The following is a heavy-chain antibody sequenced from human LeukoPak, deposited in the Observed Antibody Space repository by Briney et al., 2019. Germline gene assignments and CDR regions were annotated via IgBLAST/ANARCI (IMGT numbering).Heavy chain of an antibody. Sequence: ASVKVSCKASGYTFSDYYIHWVRQAPGQGPEWMGYINPNSDDTNFAQNFQGRVTMTKDTSISTAYMELTRLRSDDTAVYYCTTGSPPFGYWGQGTLVTVSP. CDR3: TTGSPPFGY. CDR2: INPNSDDT. J-gene: IGHJ4*02. CDR1: GYTFSDYY. D-gene: IGHD1-26*01. V-gene: IGHV1-2*02.